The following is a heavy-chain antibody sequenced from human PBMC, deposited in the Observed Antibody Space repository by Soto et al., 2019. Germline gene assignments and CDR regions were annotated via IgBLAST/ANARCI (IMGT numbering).Heavy chain of an antibody. CDR1: GFTFSSYA. CDR3: AKVKGYCSGGSCHRGYYYGMDV. D-gene: IGHD2-15*01. CDR2: ISGSGGST. J-gene: IGHJ6*02. Sequence: PGGSLRLSCAASGFTFSSYAMSWVRQAPGKGLEWVSAISGSGGSTYYADSVKGRFTISRDNSKNTLYLQMNSLRAEDTAVYYCAKVKGYCSGGSCHRGYYYGMDVWGQGTTVTVS. V-gene: IGHV3-23*01.